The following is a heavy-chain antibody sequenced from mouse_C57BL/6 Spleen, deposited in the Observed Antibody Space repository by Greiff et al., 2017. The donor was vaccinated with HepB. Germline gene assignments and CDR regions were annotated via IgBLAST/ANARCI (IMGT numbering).Heavy chain of an antibody. V-gene: IGHV1-15*01. D-gene: IGHD2-4*01. CDR1: GYTFTDYE. Sequence: QVHVKQSGAELVRPGASVTLSCKASGYTFTDYEMHWVKQTPVHGLEWIGAIDPETGGTAYNQKFKGKAILTADKSSSTAYMELRSLTSEDSAVYYCTRSFYYDSSWFAYWGQGTLVTVSA. CDR2: IDPETGGT. CDR3: TRSFYYDSSWFAY. J-gene: IGHJ3*01.